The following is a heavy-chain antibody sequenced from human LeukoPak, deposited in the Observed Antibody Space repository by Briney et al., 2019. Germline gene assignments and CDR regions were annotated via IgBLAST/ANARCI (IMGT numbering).Heavy chain of an antibody. CDR3: ARGIPAQFTFDP. J-gene: IGHJ5*02. CDR1: GFTFSSYG. CDR2: ISYDGTNK. D-gene: IGHD2-2*01. V-gene: IGHV3-30*03. Sequence: GGSLRLSCAASGFTFSSYGIYWVRQAPGKGLEWVAVISYDGTNKDYADSVKGRFTISRDNSKNTLYLQMNSLRTEDTAVYFCARGIPAQFTFDPWGQGTLVTVSS.